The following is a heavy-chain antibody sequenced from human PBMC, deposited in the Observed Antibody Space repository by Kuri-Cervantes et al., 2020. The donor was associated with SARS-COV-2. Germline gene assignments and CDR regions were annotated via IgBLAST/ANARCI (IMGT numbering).Heavy chain of an antibody. CDR2: INPNSGGT. CDR1: GYTFTGYY. Sequence: ASVKVSCMASGYTFTGYYMHWVRQAPGQGLEWMGWINPNSGGTNYAQKFQGRVTMTRDTSISTAHMELSRLRSDDTAVYYCARGGTGIFTWFDPWGQGTLVTVSS. CDR3: ARGGTGIFTWFDP. J-gene: IGHJ5*02. V-gene: IGHV1-2*02.